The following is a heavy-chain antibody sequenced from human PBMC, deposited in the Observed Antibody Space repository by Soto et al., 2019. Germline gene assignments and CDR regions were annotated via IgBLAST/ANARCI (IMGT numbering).Heavy chain of an antibody. Sequence: ASVKVSCKASGNTVPNYAIHWVRQAPGQRLEWMGWINAGNGNTKYSQKFQGRVTITRDASASTAYMELSSLRSEDTAVYYCARDTALLDYWGQGTLVTVSS. CDR3: ARDTALLDY. D-gene: IGHD2-2*02. J-gene: IGHJ4*02. CDR1: GNTVPNYA. CDR2: INAGNGNT. V-gene: IGHV1-3*01.